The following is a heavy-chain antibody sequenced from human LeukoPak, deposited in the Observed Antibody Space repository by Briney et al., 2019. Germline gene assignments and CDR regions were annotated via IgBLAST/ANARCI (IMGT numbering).Heavy chain of an antibody. J-gene: IGHJ4*02. CDR3: AKGALRGGYALYYFDY. CDR1: GFTFSDYY. Sequence: PGGSLRLSCAATGFTFSDYYINWIRQAPGKGLEWVSAISSSGGSTYYADSVKGRFTISRDNSKNTLYLQMNSLRAEDTAVYYCAKGALRGGYALYYFDYWGQGTLVTVSS. V-gene: IGHV3-23*01. D-gene: IGHD3-22*01. CDR2: ISSSGGST.